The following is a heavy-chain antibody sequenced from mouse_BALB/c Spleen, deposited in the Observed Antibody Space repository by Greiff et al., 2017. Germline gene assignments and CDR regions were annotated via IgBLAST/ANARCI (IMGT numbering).Heavy chain of an antibody. CDR3: ASLNWDGLDY. CDR2: ISYSGST. J-gene: IGHJ2*01. D-gene: IGHD4-1*02. CDR1: GYSITSDYA. Sequence: EVQRVESGPGLVKPSQSLSLTCTVTGYSITSDYAWNWIRQFPGNKLEWMGYISYSGSTSYNPSLKSRISITRDTSKNQFFLQLNSVTTEDTATYYCASLNWDGLDYWGQGTTLTVSA. V-gene: IGHV3-2*02.